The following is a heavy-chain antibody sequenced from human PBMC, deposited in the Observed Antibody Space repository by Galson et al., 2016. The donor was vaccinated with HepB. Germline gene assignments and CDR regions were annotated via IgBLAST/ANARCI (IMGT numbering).Heavy chain of an antibody. Sequence: SLRLSCAASGFAFDDYTMHWVRQAPGKGLEWVSGISWKSGSVGYADSVKGRFTISRDNARNSLYLQMNSLRIDDTALYYCAKVGGYGSSPVAGYFDLWGRGTLVTVSS. CDR1: GFAFDDYT. J-gene: IGHJ2*01. D-gene: IGHD6-6*01. CDR2: ISWKSGSV. V-gene: IGHV3-9*01. CDR3: AKVGGYGSSPVAGYFDL.